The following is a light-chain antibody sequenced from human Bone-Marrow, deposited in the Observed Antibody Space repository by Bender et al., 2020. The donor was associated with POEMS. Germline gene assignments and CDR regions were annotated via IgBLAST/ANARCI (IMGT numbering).Light chain of an antibody. CDR3: TSYAGSNQLV. V-gene: IGLV2-8*01. CDR1: SSDVGAYDF. Sequence: QTALTQPASVSGSPGQSITISCTGTSSDVGAYDFVSWYQQHPGKVPKLLIYEVNRRPSGVPDRFSGSKSGNTASLTVSGLQTDDEADYYCTSYAGSNQLVFGGGTRLTVL. J-gene: IGLJ3*02. CDR2: EVN.